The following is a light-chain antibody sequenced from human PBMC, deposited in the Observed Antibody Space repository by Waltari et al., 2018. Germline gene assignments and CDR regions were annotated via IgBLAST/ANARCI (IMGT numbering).Light chain of an antibody. CDR2: EGS. CDR1: SSDVGSYDL. V-gene: IGLV2-23*01. J-gene: IGLJ3*02. CDR3: CSYAGSGTWV. Sequence: QSALTQPASVSGSPGQSITISCTGTSSDVGSYDLVSWYQHHPGKAPRLMIYEGSKRPPGVSNRFSGSKSGDTASLTISGLQAEDETDYYCCSYAGSGTWVFGGGTKLTVL.